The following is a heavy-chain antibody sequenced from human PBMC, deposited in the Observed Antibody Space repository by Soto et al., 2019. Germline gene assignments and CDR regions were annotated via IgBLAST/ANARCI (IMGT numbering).Heavy chain of an antibody. CDR1: GYTFTSYG. J-gene: IGHJ6*02. Sequence: ASVKVSCKASGYTFTSYGISWVRQAPGQGLEWMGWISAYNGNTNYAQKLQGRVTMTTDTSTSTAYMELRSLRSDDTAVYYCARLGVVPAAMYAFGYYYYGMDVWGQGTTVTVSS. D-gene: IGHD2-2*01. CDR2: ISAYNGNT. CDR3: ARLGVVPAAMYAFGYYYYGMDV. V-gene: IGHV1-18*01.